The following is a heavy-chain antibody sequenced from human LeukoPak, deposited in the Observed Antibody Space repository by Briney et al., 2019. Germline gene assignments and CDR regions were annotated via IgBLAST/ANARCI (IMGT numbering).Heavy chain of an antibody. CDR2: ISSSGSTI. J-gene: IGHJ4*02. Sequence: GGSLRLSCAASGFTFSDYYMSWIRQAPGKGLEWVSYISSSGSTIYYADSVKGRFTISRDNAKNSLYLQMNSLRADDTAVYYCAKEPLAGARPYYFDFWGQGTLVTVSS. CDR3: AKEPLAGARPYYFDF. V-gene: IGHV3-11*01. D-gene: IGHD1-26*01. CDR1: GFTFSDYY.